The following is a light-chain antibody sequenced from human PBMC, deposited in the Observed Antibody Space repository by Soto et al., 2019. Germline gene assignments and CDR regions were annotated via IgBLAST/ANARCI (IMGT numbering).Light chain of an antibody. J-gene: IGKJ5*01. Sequence: DIQMTQSPSSVSASVGDRVTITCRASQNIDNWLAWYQHKPGKAPHLLIYSASTLQSGVPSRFSGSGSGTDFILTISIQQPEDFATYYCQQCNSFPITFGQGTRLEI. V-gene: IGKV1-12*01. CDR2: SAS. CDR1: QNIDNW. CDR3: QQCNSFPIT.